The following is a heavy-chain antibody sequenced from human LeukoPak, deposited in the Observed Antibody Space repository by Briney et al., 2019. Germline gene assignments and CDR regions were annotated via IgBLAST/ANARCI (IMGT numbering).Heavy chain of an antibody. D-gene: IGHD5-18*01. J-gene: IGHJ4*02. CDR1: GFTFSTYA. CDR3: AKEGYRYGYAIDY. V-gene: IGHV3-23*01. Sequence: PGGSLRLSCAASGFTFSTYAMSWVRQAPGKGLEWVSAISGSGGSTYYADSVKGRFTISRDNSKDTLYLQMNSLRAEDTAVYYCAKEGYRYGYAIDYWGQGTLVTVSS. CDR2: ISGSGGST.